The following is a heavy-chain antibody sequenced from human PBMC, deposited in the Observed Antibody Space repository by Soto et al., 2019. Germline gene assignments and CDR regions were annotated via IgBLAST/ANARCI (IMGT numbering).Heavy chain of an antibody. CDR3: ARRDDYNFDY. D-gene: IGHD4-4*01. Sequence: EVQLVESGGGLVQPGGSLRLSCAASGFTFSSYAMHWVRQAPGKGLEYVSAINSNGGSTYYANSVKGRFTISRDNSKNTLYLQMGSLRAEDMAVYYCARRDDYNFDYWGQGTLVTVSS. CDR2: INSNGGST. CDR1: GFTFSSYA. V-gene: IGHV3-64*01. J-gene: IGHJ4*02.